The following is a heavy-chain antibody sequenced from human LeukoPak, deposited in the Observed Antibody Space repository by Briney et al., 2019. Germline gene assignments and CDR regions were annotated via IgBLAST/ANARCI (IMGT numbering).Heavy chain of an antibody. Sequence: SETLSLTCTVSGGSISNYYWTWIRQPAGKGLEWIGRIYTGGSTDYNPSLKSRVTMSVDTSKNQFSLKLNSVTAADTAVYYCARIGSSSCPDCNYWGQGTLVTVSS. CDR2: IYTGGST. CDR1: GGSISNYY. V-gene: IGHV4-4*07. J-gene: IGHJ4*02. CDR3: ARIGSSSCPDCNY. D-gene: IGHD6-13*01.